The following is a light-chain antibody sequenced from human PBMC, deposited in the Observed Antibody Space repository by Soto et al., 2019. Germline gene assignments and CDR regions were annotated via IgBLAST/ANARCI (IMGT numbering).Light chain of an antibody. V-gene: IGKV3-20*01. CDR1: QNVSSSD. CDR3: QQYGGSPLYS. Sequence: EIVLTQSPGTLSLSPGDRATLSCRASQNVSSSDLAWYQQKPGQAPRLLIYGASTRATGIPDRFSGGGSWTDFTLTISRLEPEDFAVYYCQQYGGSPLYSFGQGTKLEIK. CDR2: GAS. J-gene: IGKJ2*01.